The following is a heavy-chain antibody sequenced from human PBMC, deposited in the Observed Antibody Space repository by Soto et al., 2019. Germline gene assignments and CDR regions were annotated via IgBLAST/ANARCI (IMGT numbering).Heavy chain of an antibody. CDR1: GGHFSSGGYY. Sequence: SETLSLTCTVAGGHFSSGGYYWSWIRQEPGKGLEWIGYIYQNGDTSYNPSLKSRVTISADTSKTQFSLKLSSVTAADTAVYYCARGDSTVSSVFDYWGQGMLVTVSS. CDR3: ARGDSTVSSVFDY. CDR2: IYQNGDT. J-gene: IGHJ4*02. D-gene: IGHD4-17*01. V-gene: IGHV4-31*03.